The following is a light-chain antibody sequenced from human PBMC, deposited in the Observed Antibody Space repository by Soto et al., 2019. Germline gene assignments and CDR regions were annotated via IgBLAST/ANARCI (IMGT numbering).Light chain of an antibody. CDR1: NSDVGGYNF. V-gene: IGLV2-14*01. CDR3: ASYRSRSTPVV. J-gene: IGLJ2*01. Sequence: QSALTQPASVSGSPGQSITISCTGTNSDVGGYNFVSWYQHHPGKAPKLMIYEVSNRPSGVSNRFSGSKYGNTASLTISGLQAEDEADYFCASYRSRSTPVVFGGGTKLTVL. CDR2: EVS.